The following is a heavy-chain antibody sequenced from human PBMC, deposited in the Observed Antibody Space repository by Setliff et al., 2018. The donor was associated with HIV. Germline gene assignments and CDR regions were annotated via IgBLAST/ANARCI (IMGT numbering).Heavy chain of an antibody. CDR2: VIPILDIT. CDR3: ARSQGDYSGSGQDYNAISAFDK. Sequence: SVKVSCKASGDTFSNYGLNWVRQAPGQGPEWMGGVIPILDITNYAQNFWGRLTISADETTSTTYMELKNLGSEDTAVYYCARSQGDYSGSGQDYNAISAFDKWGQGTLVTVSS. J-gene: IGHJ4*02. V-gene: IGHV1-69*10. CDR1: GDTFSNYG. D-gene: IGHD3-10*01.